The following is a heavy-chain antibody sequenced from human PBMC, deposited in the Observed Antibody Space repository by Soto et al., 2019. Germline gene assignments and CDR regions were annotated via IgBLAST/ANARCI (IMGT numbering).Heavy chain of an antibody. CDR1: GGTFSSYA. D-gene: IGHD3-10*01. Sequence: SVKVSCKASGGTFSSYAISWVRQAPGQGLEWMGGIIPIFGTANYAQKFQGRVTITADESTSTAYMELSSLRSEDTAVYYCASGIDYYGSGSYYKTVNFDYWGQGTLVTVSS. CDR3: ASGIDYYGSGSYYKTVNFDY. V-gene: IGHV1-69*13. CDR2: IIPIFGTA. J-gene: IGHJ4*02.